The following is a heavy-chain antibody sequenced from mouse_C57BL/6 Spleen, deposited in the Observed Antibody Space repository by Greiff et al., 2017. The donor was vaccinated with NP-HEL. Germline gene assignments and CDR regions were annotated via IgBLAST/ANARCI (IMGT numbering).Heavy chain of an antibody. J-gene: IGHJ2*01. D-gene: IGHD1-1*01. CDR3: ARYKGSFDY. V-gene: IGHV7-3*01. CDR1: GFTFTDYY. Sequence: EVMLVESGGGLVQPGGSLSLSCAASGFTFTDYYMSWVRQPPGKALEWLGFIRNKANGYTTEYSASVKGRFTISRDNSKSILYLQMNALGAEDSANYYCARYKGSFDYWGQGTTLTVSS. CDR2: IRNKANGYTT.